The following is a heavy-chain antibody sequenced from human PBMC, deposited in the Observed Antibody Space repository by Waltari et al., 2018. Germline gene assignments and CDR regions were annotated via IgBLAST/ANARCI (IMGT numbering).Heavy chain of an antibody. J-gene: IGHJ5*02. Sequence: EVQLVETGGGLIQPGGSLRLSCAASGFTVSSNYMSWVRQAPGKGLEWVSVIYRGGSTDYADSLKGRFTISRDNSKNTLYLQMNSLRAEDTAVYYCARLVLAFDPWAREPWSPSPQ. CDR2: IYRGGST. CDR3: ARLVLAFDP. V-gene: IGHV3-53*02. CDR1: GFTVSSNY.